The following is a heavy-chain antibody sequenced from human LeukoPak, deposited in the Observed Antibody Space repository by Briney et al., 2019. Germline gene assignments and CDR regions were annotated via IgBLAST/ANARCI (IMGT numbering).Heavy chain of an antibody. V-gene: IGHV1-69*04. CDR3: ARLEDIVVDYGMDV. J-gene: IGHJ6*02. CDR1: GGTFSSYA. CDR2: IIPILGIA. Sequence: GASVTVSCKASGGTFSSYAISWVRQAPGQGLEWMGRIIPILGIANYAQKFQGRVTITADKSTSTAYMELSSLRSEDTAVYYCARLEDIVVDYGMDVWGQGTTVTVSS. D-gene: IGHD2-15*01.